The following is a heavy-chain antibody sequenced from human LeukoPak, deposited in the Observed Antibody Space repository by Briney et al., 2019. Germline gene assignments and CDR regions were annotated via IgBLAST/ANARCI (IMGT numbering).Heavy chain of an antibody. J-gene: IGHJ5*02. CDR2: INHSGST. V-gene: IGHV4-34*01. CDR1: GGSFSGYY. D-gene: IGHD3-22*01. CDR3: ARGRLYYDSSGYYNRFDP. Sequence: SETLSLTCAVYGGSFSGYYWSWLRQPPGKGLEWIGEINHSGSTNYNPSLKSRVTISVDTSKNQFSLKLSSVTAADTAVYYCARGRLYYDSSGYYNRFDPWGQGTLVTVSS.